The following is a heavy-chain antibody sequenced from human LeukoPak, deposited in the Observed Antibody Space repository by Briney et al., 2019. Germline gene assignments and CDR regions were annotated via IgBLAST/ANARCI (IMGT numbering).Heavy chain of an antibody. D-gene: IGHD2-21*02. CDR3: ARMGDGDAFDI. CDR2: IYHTEST. CDR1: GDSFSRGPYS. J-gene: IGHJ3*02. V-gene: IGHV4-30-2*01. Sequence: SETLSLTCGVSGDSFSRGPYSWGWVRQPPGKGLEWIGYIYHTESTYYNPSLKSRVTISVDRAKNQFSLRLSSVTAADTAVYYCARMGDGDAFDIWGQGKMVTVSS.